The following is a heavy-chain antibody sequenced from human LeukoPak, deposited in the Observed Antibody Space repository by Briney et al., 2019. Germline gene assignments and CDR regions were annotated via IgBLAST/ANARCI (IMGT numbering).Heavy chain of an antibody. J-gene: IGHJ4*02. CDR1: GGSFNNYY. CDR2: IYSSGSA. Sequence: SETLSLTCTVSGGSFNNYYWNWIRQPAGKGLEWIGRIYSSGSADYNPSLKSRVTMSVDTSKNQFSLNLTSVTAADSAVYYCARARGRLLLIDYWGQGTLVTVSS. CDR3: ARARGRLLLIDY. D-gene: IGHD2-15*01. V-gene: IGHV4-4*07.